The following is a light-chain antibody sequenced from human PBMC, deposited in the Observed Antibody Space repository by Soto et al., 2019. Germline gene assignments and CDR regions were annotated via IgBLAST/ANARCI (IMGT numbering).Light chain of an antibody. Sequence: DIQMTQSPSSLSASVGDRVTITCRASQSISSYLNWYQQKRGKAPKVLIYAASSLQSGVPSRFSGSGSGTDFSLTISSLQPEDFATYYCQRSYNIPFTFGQGTRLEIK. J-gene: IGKJ5*01. CDR1: QSISSY. V-gene: IGKV1-39*01. CDR2: AAS. CDR3: QRSYNIPFT.